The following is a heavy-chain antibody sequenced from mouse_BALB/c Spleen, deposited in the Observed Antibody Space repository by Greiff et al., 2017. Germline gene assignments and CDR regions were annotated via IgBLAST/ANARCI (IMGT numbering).Heavy chain of an antibody. CDR3: TVYGNDYDAMDY. CDR2: IDPETGGT. V-gene: IGHV1-15*01. J-gene: IGHJ4*01. CDR1: GYTFTDYE. Sequence: QVQLQQSGAELVRPGASVTLSCKASGYTFTDYEMHWVKQTPVHGLEWIGAIDPETGGTAYNQKFKGKATLTADKSSSTAYMELRSLTSEDSAVYYCTVYGNDYDAMDYWGQGTSVTVSS. D-gene: IGHD2-1*01.